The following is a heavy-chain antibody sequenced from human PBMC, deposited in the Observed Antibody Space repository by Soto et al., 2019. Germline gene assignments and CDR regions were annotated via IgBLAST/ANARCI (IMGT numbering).Heavy chain of an antibody. CDR1: GHTFTSYG. CDR3: ARGPRYCSTTTCFSGVTWFDP. D-gene: IGHD2-2*01. J-gene: IGHJ5*02. Sequence: GASVKVSCKASGHTFTSYGISWVRQAPGQGLEWMGWISSYNGNTTYAQKVQGRVTLTTDTSTSTTYMELRSLRSDDTAVYYCARGPRYCSTTTCFSGVTWFDPWGQGTLVTVSS. V-gene: IGHV1-18*04. CDR2: ISSYNGNT.